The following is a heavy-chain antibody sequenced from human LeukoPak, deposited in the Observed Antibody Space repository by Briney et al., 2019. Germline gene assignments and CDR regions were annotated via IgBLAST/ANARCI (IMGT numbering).Heavy chain of an antibody. CDR2: ISAYNGNT. J-gene: IGHJ4*02. V-gene: IGHV1-18*01. CDR3: ARRISDILTGYYFDC. Sequence: ASVKVSCKASGYTFTSYGISWVRQAPGQGLEWMGWISAYNGNTNYAQKFQGRVTMTTDTSTSTAYMELRSLRSDDTAVYYCARRISDILTGYYFDCWGQGTLVTVSS. D-gene: IGHD3-9*01. CDR1: GYTFTSYG.